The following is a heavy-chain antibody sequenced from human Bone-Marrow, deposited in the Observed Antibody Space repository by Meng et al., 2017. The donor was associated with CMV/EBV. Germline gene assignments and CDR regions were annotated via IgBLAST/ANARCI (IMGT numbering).Heavy chain of an antibody. CDR3: ARVGYGYLF. CDR2: IYATGSS. Sequence: SETLSLTCSVSGGSILSSSYYWAWIRQPPGKGLERIGNIYATGSSYYNPSLESRATISLDAPKNQVSLKPSSVTAADTAIYYCARVGYGYLFWGQGALVTVSS. V-gene: IGHV4-39*07. J-gene: IGHJ4*02. D-gene: IGHD5-18*01. CDR1: GGSILSSSYY.